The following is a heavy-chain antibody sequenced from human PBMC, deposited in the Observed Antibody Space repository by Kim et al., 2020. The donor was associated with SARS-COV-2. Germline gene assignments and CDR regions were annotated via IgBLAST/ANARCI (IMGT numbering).Heavy chain of an antibody. V-gene: IGHV1-69*04. J-gene: IGHJ6*02. Sequence: SVKVSCKASGGTFSSYAISWVRQAPGQGLEWMGRIIPILGIANYAQKFQGRVTITADKSTSTAYMELSSLRSEDTAVYYCARDYDSSGYHYYYGMDVWGQGTTVTVSS. CDR3: ARDYDSSGYHYYYGMDV. CDR1: GGTFSSYA. D-gene: IGHD3-22*01. CDR2: IIPILGIA.